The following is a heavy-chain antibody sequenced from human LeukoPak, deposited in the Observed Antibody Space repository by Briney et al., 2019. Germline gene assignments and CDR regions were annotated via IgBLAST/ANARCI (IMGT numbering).Heavy chain of an antibody. J-gene: IGHJ4*02. CDR3: TTDQSKDFWSGDRPNY. CDR1: GFTFSNAW. V-gene: IGHV3-15*01. D-gene: IGHD3-3*01. Sequence: GGSLRLSCAASGFTFSNAWMSWVRQAPGKGLEWVGRIKSKTDGGTTDYAAAVKGRFTISRDDSKNTLYLQMNSLKTEDTAVYYCTTDQSKDFWSGDRPNYWGQGTLVTVSS. CDR2: IKSKTDGGTT.